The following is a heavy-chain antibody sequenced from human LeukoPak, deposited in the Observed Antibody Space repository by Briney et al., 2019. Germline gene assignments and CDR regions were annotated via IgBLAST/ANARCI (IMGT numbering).Heavy chain of an antibody. CDR2: ISSSDGTI. J-gene: IGHJ4*02. Sequence: PGGSLRLSCVASGFIFSSHSMNWVRQAPGKGLEWVSYISSSDGTIYYADSVKGRFTISRDNAKSSLYLQMNSLRDEDTAVYYCARTPYDSSGYNYFDYWGQGALVTVSS. CDR3: ARTPYDSSGYNYFDY. CDR1: GFIFSSHS. D-gene: IGHD3-22*01. V-gene: IGHV3-48*02.